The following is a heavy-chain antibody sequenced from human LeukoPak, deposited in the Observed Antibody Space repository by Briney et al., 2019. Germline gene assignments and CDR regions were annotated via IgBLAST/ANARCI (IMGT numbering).Heavy chain of an antibody. V-gene: IGHV1-18*01. CDR3: ARGDYYDSSGYSLPRD. CDR2: ISAYNGNT. CDR1: GYTFTSYG. Sequence: ASVKVSCKASGYTFTSYGISWVRQAPGQGLEWMGWISAYNGNTNYAQKLQGSVTMTTDTSTSTAYMELRSLRSDDTAVYYCARGDYYDSSGYSLPRDWGQGTLVTVSS. J-gene: IGHJ4*02. D-gene: IGHD3-22*01.